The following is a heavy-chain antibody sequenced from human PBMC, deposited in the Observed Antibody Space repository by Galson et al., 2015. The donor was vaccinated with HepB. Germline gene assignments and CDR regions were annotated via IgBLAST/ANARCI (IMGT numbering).Heavy chain of an antibody. CDR1: GDSVSSNSAA. CDR3: ARDLDTSRQLVGYFDL. CDR2: TYYRSKWYN. D-gene: IGHD6-6*01. Sequence: ISGDSVSSNSAAWNWIRQSPSRGLEWLGRTYYRSKWYNDYAVSVKSRITINPDTSKNQFSLQLNSVTPDDTAVYYCARDLDTSRQLVGYFDLWGRVTLVTVSS. V-gene: IGHV6-1*01. J-gene: IGHJ2*01.